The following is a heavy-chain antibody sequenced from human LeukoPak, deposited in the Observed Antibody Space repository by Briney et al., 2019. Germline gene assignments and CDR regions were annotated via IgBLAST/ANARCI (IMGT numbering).Heavy chain of an antibody. V-gene: IGHV4-39*01. CDR2: IYYSGST. Sequence: KPSETLSLTCTVSGGSISSSSYYWGWIRQPPGKGLEWIGSIYYSGSTYYNPSLKSRVTISVDTSKNQFSLKLSSVTAADTAVYYCARVAVRGDYVTWDFDYWGQGTLVTVSS. CDR1: GGSISSSSYY. D-gene: IGHD4-17*01. CDR3: ARVAVRGDYVTWDFDY. J-gene: IGHJ4*02.